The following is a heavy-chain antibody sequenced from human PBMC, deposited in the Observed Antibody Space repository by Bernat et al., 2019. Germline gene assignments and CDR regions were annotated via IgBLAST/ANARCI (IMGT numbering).Heavy chain of an antibody. CDR3: AHRLGAYCGGDCYSLAFDI. Sequence: QTTLKESGPTLVKPTQTLTLTCTFSGFSLSTSGVGVGWIRQPPGKALEWLALIYWDDDKRYSPSLTSRLTITKDTSKNQVVLTLTNMDPVDTATYYCAHRLGAYCGGDCYSLAFDIWGQGTMVTVS. CDR2: IYWDDDK. CDR1: GFSLSTSGVG. V-gene: IGHV2-5*02. D-gene: IGHD2-21*02. J-gene: IGHJ3*02.